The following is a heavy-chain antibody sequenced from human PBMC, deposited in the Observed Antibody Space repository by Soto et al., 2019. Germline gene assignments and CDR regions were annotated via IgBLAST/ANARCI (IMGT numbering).Heavy chain of an antibody. CDR1: GYSFTSYW. D-gene: IGHD3-3*01. J-gene: IGHJ6*02. Sequence: LGESLKISCKGSGYSFTSYWIGWVRQMPGKGLEWMGIIYPGDSDTRYSPSFQGQVTISADKSISTAYLQWSSLKASDTAMYYCARVRDYDFWSGYYHSHYYYYGMDVWGQGTTVTVSS. CDR3: ARVRDYDFWSGYYHSHYYYYGMDV. V-gene: IGHV5-51*01. CDR2: IYPGDSDT.